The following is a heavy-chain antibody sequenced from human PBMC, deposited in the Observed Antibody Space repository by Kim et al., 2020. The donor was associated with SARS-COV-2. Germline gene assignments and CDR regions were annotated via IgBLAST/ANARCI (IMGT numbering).Heavy chain of an antibody. J-gene: IGHJ2*01. CDR3: AREWAVGDYGGYGRNWYFDL. D-gene: IGHD4-17*01. V-gene: IGHV3-53*04. Sequence: GRFTISRHNPKNTLYLQMNSLRAEDTAVYYCAREWAVGDYGGYGRNWYFDLWGRGTLVTVSS.